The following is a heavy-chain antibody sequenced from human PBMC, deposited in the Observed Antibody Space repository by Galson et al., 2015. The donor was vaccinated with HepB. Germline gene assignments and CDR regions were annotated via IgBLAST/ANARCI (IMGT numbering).Heavy chain of an antibody. Sequence: SLRLSCAASGFTFSSYAMHWVRQAPGKGLEWVAVISYDGSNKYYADSVKGRFTISRDNSKNTLYLQMNSLRAEDTAVYYCARGQLRNYYYGMDVWGQGTTVTVSS. D-gene: IGHD5-18*01. V-gene: IGHV3-30*04. CDR1: GFTFSSYA. CDR2: ISYDGSNK. CDR3: ARGQLRNYYYGMDV. J-gene: IGHJ6*02.